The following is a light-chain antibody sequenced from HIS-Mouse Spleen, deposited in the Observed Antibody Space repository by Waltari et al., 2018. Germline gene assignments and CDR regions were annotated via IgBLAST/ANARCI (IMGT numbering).Light chain of an antibody. CDR3: QSYDSSLSGYV. CDR1: SSHIGAGYD. J-gene: IGLJ1*01. CDR2: GNS. Sequence: QSVLTQPPSVSGAPGQRVTISCPGSSSHIGAGYDLHWYQQLPGTAPKLLIYGNSNRPSGVPDRFSGSKSGTSASLAITGLQAEDEADYYCQSYDSSLSGYVFGTGTKVTVL. V-gene: IGLV1-40*01.